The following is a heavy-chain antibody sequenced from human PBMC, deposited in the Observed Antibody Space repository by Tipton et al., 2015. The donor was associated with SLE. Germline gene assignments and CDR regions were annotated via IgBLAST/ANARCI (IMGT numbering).Heavy chain of an antibody. V-gene: IGHV3-7*01. CDR3: AGLIFGTLLV. D-gene: IGHD3/OR15-3a*01. CDR1: GFSLSRSW. J-gene: IGHJ3*01. CDR2: IKQDGSEK. Sequence: SLRLSCAASGFSLSRSWMSWVRQAPGKGLEWVANIKQDGSEKYYVDSVKGRFTISRDNAKNSLYLQMNSLRAEDTAVYYCAGLIFGTLLVWGQGTMVTVSS.